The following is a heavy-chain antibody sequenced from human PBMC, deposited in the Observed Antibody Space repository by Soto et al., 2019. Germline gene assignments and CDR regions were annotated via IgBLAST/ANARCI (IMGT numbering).Heavy chain of an antibody. CDR2: IYPGDSDT. CDR1: GYSFSTYW. V-gene: IGHV5-51*01. D-gene: IGHD6-13*01. CDR3: ARTAAAGKYYYGVDV. J-gene: IGHJ6*02. Sequence: GESLKISGVGSGYSFSTYWIGWVRQMPGQGLEWMGIIYPGDSDTRYSPSFQGQVTISADKSISTAYLQWSSLKASDTAIYYCARTAAAGKYYYGVDVWGQGTTVTVSS.